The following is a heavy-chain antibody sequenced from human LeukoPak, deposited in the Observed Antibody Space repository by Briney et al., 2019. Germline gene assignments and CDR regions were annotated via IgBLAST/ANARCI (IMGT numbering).Heavy chain of an antibody. CDR2: INPDSGFT. D-gene: IGHD3-16*01. CDR1: GYRFTDDY. V-gene: IGHV1-2*02. Sequence: GASVTVSYKASGYRFTDDYMHWVRQAPGQGVELMGWINPDSGFTNYAQKFKGRVTMTRDTSISTAYLEVRSLTSDDTAVYYCAPTAEAYTSWWKVWGQGTLVTVSS. CDR3: APTAEAYTSWWKV. J-gene: IGHJ4*02.